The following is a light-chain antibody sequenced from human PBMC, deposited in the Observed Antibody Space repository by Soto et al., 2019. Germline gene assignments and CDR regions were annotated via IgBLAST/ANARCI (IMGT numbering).Light chain of an antibody. CDR3: MQGTRWPPT. Sequence: DVVMTQSPLSLPVTLGQSASISCRSSQSIVYSDGTAYLSWFQQRPGQSPRRLIYRASNRESGVPDRLSGSGSGTDFTLQISRVEADDVGIYSCMQGTRWPPTFGQGTKV. CDR1: QSIVYSDGTAY. J-gene: IGKJ1*01. V-gene: IGKV2-30*01. CDR2: RAS.